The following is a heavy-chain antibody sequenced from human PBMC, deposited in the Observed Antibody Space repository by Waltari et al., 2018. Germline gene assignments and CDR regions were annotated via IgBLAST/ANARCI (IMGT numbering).Heavy chain of an antibody. CDR2: ISSSSSYI. V-gene: IGHV3-21*01. CDR1: GFTFSSYS. J-gene: IGHJ3*02. CDR3: ARARLGGGGGPVAFDI. D-gene: IGHD2-21*01. Sequence: EVQLVESGGGLVKPGGSLRLSCAASGFTFSSYSMNWVRQAPGKGLEWVSSISSSSSYIYYADSVKGRFTISRDNAKNSLYLQMNSLRAEDTAVYYCARARLGGGGGPVAFDIWGQGTMVTVSS.